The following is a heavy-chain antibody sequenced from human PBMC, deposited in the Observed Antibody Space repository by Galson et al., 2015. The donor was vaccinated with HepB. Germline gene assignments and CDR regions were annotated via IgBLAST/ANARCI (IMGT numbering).Heavy chain of an antibody. Sequence: SLRLSCAASGFTFSSYAMHWVRQAPGKGLEWVAVISYDGSNKYYADSVKGRFTISRDNSKNTLYLQMNNLRAEDTAVYYCARDEEDITTIMVFWGQGTLVTVSS. D-gene: IGHD3-22*01. CDR2: ISYDGSNK. CDR1: GFTFSSYA. CDR3: ARDEEDITTIMVF. J-gene: IGHJ4*02. V-gene: IGHV3-30*04.